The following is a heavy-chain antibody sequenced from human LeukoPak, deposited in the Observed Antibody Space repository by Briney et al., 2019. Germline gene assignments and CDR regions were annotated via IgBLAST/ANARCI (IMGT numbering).Heavy chain of an antibody. CDR3: AKSVVTAIGAFDI. CDR1: GFTFTTYW. Sequence: PGGSLRLSCGASGFTFTTYWMGWVRQAPGKGLEWVANIKQDGSEIHHVDSVEGRFTISRQNAKSSLYLQMNSLRVEDTAVYYCAKSVVTAIGAFDIWGQGTMVSVSS. CDR2: IKQDGSEI. J-gene: IGHJ3*02. D-gene: IGHD2-21*02. V-gene: IGHV3-7*01.